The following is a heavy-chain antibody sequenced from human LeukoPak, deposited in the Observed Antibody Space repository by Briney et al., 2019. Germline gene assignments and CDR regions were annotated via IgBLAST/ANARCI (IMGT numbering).Heavy chain of an antibody. CDR3: ARGGAARLHFQN. CDR1: GGSISTYY. J-gene: IGHJ1*01. V-gene: IGHV4-59*01. CDR2: IYHSGST. Sequence: PSETLSLTCTVSGGSISTYYWNWIRQPPGKGLEWIGYIYHSGSTNYNPSLRSRVTLSVDTSKNQFSLNLNSVTAADTAVYYCARGGAARLHFQNWGQGTLVTVSS. D-gene: IGHD6-6*01.